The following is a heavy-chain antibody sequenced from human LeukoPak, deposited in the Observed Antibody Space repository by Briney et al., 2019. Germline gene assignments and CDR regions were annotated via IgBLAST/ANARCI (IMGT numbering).Heavy chain of an antibody. Sequence: SETLSLTCTVSGYSISSGYYWGWIRQPPGKGLEWIGSIYHSGSTYYNPSLKSRITISVDTSKDQFSLKLSSVTAADTAVYYCARVAGSRSSGLYFQYRGQGTLLTVSS. CDR2: IYHSGST. CDR3: ARVAGSRSSGLYFQY. CDR1: GYSISSGYY. D-gene: IGHD6-6*01. V-gene: IGHV4-38-2*02. J-gene: IGHJ1*01.